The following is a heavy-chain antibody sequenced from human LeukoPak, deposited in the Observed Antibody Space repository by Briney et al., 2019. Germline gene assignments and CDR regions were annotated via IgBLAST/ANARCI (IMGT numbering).Heavy chain of an antibody. CDR3: AKDRSGAIVTTSDY. CDR2: IRYDGSNK. J-gene: IGHJ4*02. D-gene: IGHD5-12*01. V-gene: IGHV3-30*02. CDR1: GFTFISYG. Sequence: GGSLRLSCAASGFTFISYGMHWVRQAPGKGLEWVAFIRYDGSNKDYADSVKGRFTISRDNSKNTLSLQMNSLRAEDTAVYYCAKDRSGAIVTTSDYWGQGTLVTVSS.